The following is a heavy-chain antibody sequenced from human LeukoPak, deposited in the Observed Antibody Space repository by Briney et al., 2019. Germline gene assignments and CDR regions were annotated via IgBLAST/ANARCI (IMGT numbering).Heavy chain of an antibody. CDR3: TTYISGHY. D-gene: IGHD1-20*01. V-gene: IGHV3-73*01. J-gene: IGHJ4*02. CDR2: IRTKLRNYAT. Sequence: PGGSLRLSCAASGFTFSSYSMNWVRQAPGKGLEWVGRIRTKLRNYATAYAASVKGRFTISRDDSGDAAYLQMNSLKTEDTAVYYCTTYISGHYWGQGALVTVSS. CDR1: GFTFSSYS.